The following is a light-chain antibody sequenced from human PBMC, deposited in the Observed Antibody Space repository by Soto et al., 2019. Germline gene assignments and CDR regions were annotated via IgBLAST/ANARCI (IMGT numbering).Light chain of an antibody. CDR1: QDIRNF. V-gene: IGKV1-27*01. J-gene: IGKJ3*01. Sequence: DIQMTQSPTSLSASVGDRVTITCRASQDIRNFVAWYQQKPGKAPKLLIYAASTLQSGVPSRFSGSGSGTDFTLTINSLQPEDVATYSCQKYRSVPVFGPGTKVKIK. CDR3: QKYRSVPV. CDR2: AAS.